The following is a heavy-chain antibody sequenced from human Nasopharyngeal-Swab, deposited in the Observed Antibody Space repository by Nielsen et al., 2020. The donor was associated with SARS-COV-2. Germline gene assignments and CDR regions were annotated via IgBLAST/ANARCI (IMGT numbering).Heavy chain of an antibody. CDR2: INPSGGST. CDR1: GYTFTSYY. J-gene: IGHJ3*02. CDR3: SRGRQYYDSSAYYSGHDAFDI. D-gene: IGHD3-22*01. Sequence: ASVKVSCKASGYTFTSYYMHWVRQPPGQGLEWMGIINPSGGSTSYAQMFQGRVTITRDTSASTAYMDLSSLRSEDTAVYYCSRGRQYYDSSAYYSGHDAFDIWGQGTKLTVSS. V-gene: IGHV1-46*01.